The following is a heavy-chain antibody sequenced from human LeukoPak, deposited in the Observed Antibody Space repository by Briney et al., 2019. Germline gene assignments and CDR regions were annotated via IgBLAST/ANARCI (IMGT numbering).Heavy chain of an antibody. CDR1: GFTFSSYA. D-gene: IGHD2-2*01. CDR2: ISGSGGST. V-gene: IGHV3-23*01. Sequence: GGSLRLSCAASGFTFSSYAMSWVRQAPGKGLEWVSAISGSGGSTYYADSVKGRFTIPRDNSKNTLYLQMNSLRAEDTAVYYCAKGFDCSSTSCYFMGTYYYYYYGMDVWGQGTTVTVSS. J-gene: IGHJ6*02. CDR3: AKGFDCSSTSCYFMGTYYYYYYGMDV.